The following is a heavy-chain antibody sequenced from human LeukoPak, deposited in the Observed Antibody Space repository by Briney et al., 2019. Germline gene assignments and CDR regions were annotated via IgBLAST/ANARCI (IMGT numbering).Heavy chain of an antibody. V-gene: IGHV3-30*02. D-gene: IGHD1-26*01. CDR2: IRYDGSNK. CDR1: GFTFSSYG. CDR3: ARVIGWDEPFDI. J-gene: IGHJ3*02. Sequence: GGSLRLSCAASGFTFSSYGMHWVRQAPGKGLEWVAFIRYDGSNKYYADSVKGRFTVSRDNAKNTLYLQMNSLRAEDTAVYYCARVIGWDEPFDIWGQGTMVTVSS.